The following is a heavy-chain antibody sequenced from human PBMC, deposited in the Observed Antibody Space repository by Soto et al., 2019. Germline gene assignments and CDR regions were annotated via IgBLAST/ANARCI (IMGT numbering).Heavy chain of an antibody. V-gene: IGHV5-51*01. CDR3: ARGFSGYTSSWPY. CDR1: GYSFPTYW. Sequence: GESLKISCKGSGYSFPTYWIGWVRQKPGEGLEWMGIIYPSDSDTRYSPSFQGQVTISADKSISTAYLQWSSLKASDTAVYYCARGFSGYTSSWPYWGQGTLVTVSS. CDR2: IYPSDSDT. D-gene: IGHD6-13*01. J-gene: IGHJ4*02.